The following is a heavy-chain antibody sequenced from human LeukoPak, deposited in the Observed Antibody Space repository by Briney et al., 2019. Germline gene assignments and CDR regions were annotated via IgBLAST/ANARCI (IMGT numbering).Heavy chain of an antibody. CDR2: IYSGGST. V-gene: IGHV3-53*01. D-gene: IGHD4-17*01. Sequence: GGSLRLSCAASGFTVSSNYMSWVRQAPGKGLEWVSVIYSGGSTYYADSVKGRFTISRDNSKNTLYLQMNSLRAEDTAVYYCARHYGDYVPGPYYWYFDLWGRGTLVTVSS. CDR1: GFTVSSNY. CDR3: ARHYGDYVPGPYYWYFDL. J-gene: IGHJ2*01.